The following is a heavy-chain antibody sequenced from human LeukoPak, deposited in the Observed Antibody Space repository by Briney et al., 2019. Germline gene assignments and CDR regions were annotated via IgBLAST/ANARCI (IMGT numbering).Heavy chain of an antibody. Sequence: SETLSLTCTVSGGSISYYYWSWIRQPPGKGLEWIGDIYYSGSTNYNPSLKSRVTISADTSKNQFSLKLSSVTAADTAVYYCARGVLEELPNWFDPWGQGTLVTVSS. V-gene: IGHV4-59*01. CDR3: ARGVLEELPNWFDP. CDR1: GGSISYYY. D-gene: IGHD1-26*01. J-gene: IGHJ5*02. CDR2: IYYSGST.